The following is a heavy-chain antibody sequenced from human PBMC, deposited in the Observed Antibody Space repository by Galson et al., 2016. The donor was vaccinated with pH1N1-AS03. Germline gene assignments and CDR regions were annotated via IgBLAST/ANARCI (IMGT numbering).Heavy chain of an antibody. CDR1: GNRSSENW. Sequence: QSGAEVKKPGESLKISCKVSGNRSSENWIAWVRQTPGKGLEWMGVINPRDSDIRYSPSFQGQVTISADQSIATAYVQWTSLRASDTAIYYCAHRYCSTDLSCYNFFDYWGQGTLLTVSS. J-gene: IGHJ4*02. CDR2: INPRDSDI. V-gene: IGHV5-51*01. D-gene: IGHD2-15*01. CDR3: AHRYCSTDLSCYNFFDY.